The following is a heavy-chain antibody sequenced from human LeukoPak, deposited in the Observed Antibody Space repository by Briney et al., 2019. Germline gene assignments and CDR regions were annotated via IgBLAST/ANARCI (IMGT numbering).Heavy chain of an antibody. J-gene: IGHJ6*03. Sequence: PGRSLRLSCAASGFTFSSYSMNWVRQAPGKGLEWVSSISSSSSYIYYADSVKGRFTISRDNAKNSLYLQMNSLRAEDTAVYYCARNIYSSGWYPLYYYYYMDVWGKGTTVTVSS. D-gene: IGHD6-19*01. CDR1: GFTFSSYS. CDR2: ISSSSSYI. CDR3: ARNIYSSGWYPLYYYYYMDV. V-gene: IGHV3-21*01.